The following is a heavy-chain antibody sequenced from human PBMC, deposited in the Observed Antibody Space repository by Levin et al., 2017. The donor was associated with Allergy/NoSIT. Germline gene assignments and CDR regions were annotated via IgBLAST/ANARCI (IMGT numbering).Heavy chain of an antibody. CDR2: ISAYNGNT. V-gene: IGHV1-18*01. CDR3: ARVPYDYVWGSYRHDFDY. Sequence: GESLKISCKASGYTFTSYGISWVRQAPGQGLEWMGWISAYNGNTNYAQKLQGRVTMTTDTSTSTAYMELRSLRSDDTAVYYCARVPYDYVWGSYRHDFDYWGQGTLVTVSS. J-gene: IGHJ4*02. CDR1: GYTFTSYG. D-gene: IGHD3-16*02.